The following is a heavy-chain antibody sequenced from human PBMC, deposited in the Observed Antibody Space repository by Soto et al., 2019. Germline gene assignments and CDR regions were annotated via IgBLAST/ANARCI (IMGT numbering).Heavy chain of an antibody. CDR3: ARSTSDSSGYYFGAFDI. J-gene: IGHJ3*02. Sequence: GESLKISCKGSGYSFTSYWIGWVRQMPGKGLEWMGIIYPGDSDTRYSPSFQGQVTISADKSISTAYLQWSSLKASDTAMYYCARSTSDSSGYYFGAFDIWGQGTMVTVS. D-gene: IGHD3-22*01. CDR2: IYPGDSDT. CDR1: GYSFTSYW. V-gene: IGHV5-51*01.